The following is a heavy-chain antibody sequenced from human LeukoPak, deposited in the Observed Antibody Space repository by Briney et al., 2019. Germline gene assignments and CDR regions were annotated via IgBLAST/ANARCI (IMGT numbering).Heavy chain of an antibody. CDR3: ASLGGSGSWNFGY. Sequence: LETLSLTCAVSRGSISGYYWSWIRQSPGRGLEWSGYIYYDGSTNYNPPLKSRATISLDTSKNQFYLRLSSVTAADTAVYYCASLGGSGSWNFGYWGQGALVTVSS. D-gene: IGHD3-10*01. J-gene: IGHJ4*02. V-gene: IGHV4-59*01. CDR2: IYYDGST. CDR1: RGSISGYY.